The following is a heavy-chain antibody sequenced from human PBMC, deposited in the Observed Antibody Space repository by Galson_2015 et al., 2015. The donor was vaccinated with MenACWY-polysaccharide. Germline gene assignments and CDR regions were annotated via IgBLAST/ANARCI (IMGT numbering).Heavy chain of an antibody. Sequence: SLRLSCAVSGFTFSSYWMSWVRQAPGKGLEWVANIKPDGSSRYYVDSVKGRFTISRDNAKNSVYLQMNSLRVEDTAVYYCVRELKGSGAYYGDSWGQGTLVTVSS. CDR1: GFTFSSYW. J-gene: IGHJ4*02. CDR3: VRELKGSGAYYGDS. D-gene: IGHD3-10*01. V-gene: IGHV3-7*01. CDR2: IKPDGSSR.